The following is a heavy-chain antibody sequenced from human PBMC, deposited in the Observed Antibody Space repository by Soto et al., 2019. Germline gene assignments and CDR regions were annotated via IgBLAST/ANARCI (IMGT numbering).Heavy chain of an antibody. Sequence: SETLSVTCAVSGGSISGRYYYWGWLRQSPGKGPEGIGSVFYNGFTSYTPSLESRVSVSVDTSKSQFSLKVSGVSAADTAVYYCATSQKGYNWNYFDHWGQGALVTVSS. J-gene: IGHJ4*02. CDR2: VFYNGFT. D-gene: IGHD1-20*01. V-gene: IGHV4-39*01. CDR1: GGSISGRYYY. CDR3: ATSQKGYNWNYFDH.